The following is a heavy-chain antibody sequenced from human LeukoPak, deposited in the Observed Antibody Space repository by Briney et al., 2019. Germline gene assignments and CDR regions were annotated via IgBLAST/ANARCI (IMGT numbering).Heavy chain of an antibody. J-gene: IGHJ5*02. Sequence: SETLSLTCTVSGGSISSGDYYWSWIRQPPGKGLEWIGYIYYSGSTYYNPSLKSRVTISVDTSKNQFSLKLSSVTAADTAVYYCARWNYDSSGYYYGWFDPWGRGTLVTVSS. CDR1: GGSISSGDYY. V-gene: IGHV4-30-4*01. D-gene: IGHD3-22*01. CDR2: IYYSGST. CDR3: ARWNYDSSGYYYGWFDP.